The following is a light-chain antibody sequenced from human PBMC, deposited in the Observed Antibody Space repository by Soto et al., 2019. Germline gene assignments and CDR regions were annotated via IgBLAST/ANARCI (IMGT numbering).Light chain of an antibody. CDR2: EVT. J-gene: IGLJ2*01. V-gene: IGLV2-23*02. CDR3: CSYAGTGTPVL. Sequence: QSALTQPASVSGSPGQSITISCTGTSSVVGSYNFVSWYQQHPGKAPKLMIYEVTKRPSGVSNRFSGSKSGNTASLTISGLQVEDEADYYCCSYAGTGTPVLFGGGTKLTVL. CDR1: SSVVGSYNF.